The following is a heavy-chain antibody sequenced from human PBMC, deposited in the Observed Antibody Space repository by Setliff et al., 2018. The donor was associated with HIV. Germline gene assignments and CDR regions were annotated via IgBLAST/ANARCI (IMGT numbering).Heavy chain of an antibody. J-gene: IGHJ4*02. CDR2: IYNRGYT. CDR1: GGSIMSDGYY. Sequence: SETLSLTCTVSGGSIMSDGYYWNWIRQRPGKGLEWIGYIYNRGYTYYNPSLKSRVTTSIDTSQNQFSLRLSSVTVADTAVYYCAGMFFYGSGSKSDFDHRGQGTEVTLSS. V-gene: IGHV4-31*03. D-gene: IGHD3-10*01. CDR3: AGMFFYGSGSKSDFDH.